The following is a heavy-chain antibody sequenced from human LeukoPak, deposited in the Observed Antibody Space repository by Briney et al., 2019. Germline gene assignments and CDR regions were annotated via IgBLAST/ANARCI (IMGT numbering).Heavy chain of an antibody. V-gene: IGHV3-66*01. CDR1: GFTVSSNY. D-gene: IGHD6-19*01. J-gene: IGHJ4*02. CDR2: IYSGGST. Sequence: GSLRLSCAASGFTVSSNYMSWVRQAPGKGLEWVSVIYSGGSTYYADSVKGRFTISRDNAKNSLFLQMNSLRAEDTAVYYCARDQGSGWWAYWGQGTPVTVSS. CDR3: ARDQGSGWWAY.